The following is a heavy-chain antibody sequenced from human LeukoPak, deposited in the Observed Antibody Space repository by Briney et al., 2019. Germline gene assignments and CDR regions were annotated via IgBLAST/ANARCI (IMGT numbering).Heavy chain of an antibody. Sequence: GGSLRLSCSASGFSFSSNAMHWVRQAPGKGLEYVLGISSNGGSTGYADSVKGRFTISRDNSKRGMFLQMSSLRPEDTAIYYCASTYHYDSSGYYPFDYWGQGTLVTVSS. J-gene: IGHJ4*02. CDR3: ASTYHYDSSGYYPFDY. CDR2: ISSNGGST. CDR1: GFSFSSNA. D-gene: IGHD3-22*01. V-gene: IGHV3-64D*09.